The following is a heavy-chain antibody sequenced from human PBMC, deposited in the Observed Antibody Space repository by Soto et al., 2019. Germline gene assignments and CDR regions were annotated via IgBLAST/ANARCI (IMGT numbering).Heavy chain of an antibody. CDR1: GDSVSSNSAA. D-gene: IGHD6-6*01. V-gene: IGHV6-1*01. CDR3: ARGRIAARGYGMDV. Sequence: SQTLSLTCAISGDSVSSNSAAWNWIRQSPSRGLEWLGRTYYRSKWYNDYAVSVHSRISINPDTAKNQFSLQMNSVTPEDTAVYYCARGRIAARGYGMDVWGQGTTGTVS. CDR2: TYYRSKWYN. J-gene: IGHJ6*02.